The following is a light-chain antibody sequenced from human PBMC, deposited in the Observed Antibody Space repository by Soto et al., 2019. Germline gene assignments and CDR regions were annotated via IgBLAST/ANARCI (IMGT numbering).Light chain of an antibody. J-gene: IGKJ5*01. V-gene: IGKV1-39*01. CDR2: AAS. CDR3: QQSYSTPPIT. CDR1: QTISSW. Sequence: DIQMTQSPSTLSGSVGDRVTITCRASQTISSWLAWYRQKPGKAPKLLIYAASSLQSGVPSRFSGSGSGTDFTLTISSLQPEDFATYYCQQSYSTPPITFGQGTRLEIK.